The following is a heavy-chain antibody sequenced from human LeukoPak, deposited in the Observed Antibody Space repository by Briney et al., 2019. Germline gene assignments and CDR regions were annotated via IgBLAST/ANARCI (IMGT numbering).Heavy chain of an antibody. D-gene: IGHD6-19*01. V-gene: IGHV4-59*01. CDR3: ARLVAGYYYYYGMGV. CDR1: GGSISSYY. CDR2: IYYSGST. J-gene: IGHJ6*02. Sequence: SETLSLTCTASGGSISSYYWSWIRQPTGKGLEWIGYIYYSGSTNYNPSLKSRVTISVDTSKNQFSLKLSSVTAADTAVYYCARLVAGYYYYYGMGVWGQGTTVTVSS.